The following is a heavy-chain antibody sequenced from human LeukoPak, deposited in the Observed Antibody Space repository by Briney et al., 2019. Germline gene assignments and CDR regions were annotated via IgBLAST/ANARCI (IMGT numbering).Heavy chain of an antibody. CDR3: ARDGVTDFDY. J-gene: IGHJ4*02. Sequence: GGSLRLSCAASGFTFSSYSMNWVRQAPGKGLEWVSSISSSSSYIYYADSVKGRFTISRDNAKNSLYLQTNSLRAEDTAVYYCARDGVTDFDYWGQGTLVTVSS. CDR2: ISSSSSYI. CDR1: GFTFSSYS. V-gene: IGHV3-21*01. D-gene: IGHD5-18*01.